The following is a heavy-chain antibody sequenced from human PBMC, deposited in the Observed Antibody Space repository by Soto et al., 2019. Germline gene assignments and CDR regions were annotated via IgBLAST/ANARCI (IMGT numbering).Heavy chain of an antibody. CDR1: GFTFSSSA. CDR2: ISGGGGST. J-gene: IGHJ4*02. Sequence: EVQLLESGGGLVQPGGSLRLSCAASGFTFSSSAMSWVRQAPGKGLEWVSGISGGGGSTYYAHSVKGRFTISRDNSKNTLYLQMNSLRVEDTAVYYCAKGGRYSSSGYFDYWGQGTLVTVSS. V-gene: IGHV3-23*01. D-gene: IGHD6-6*01. CDR3: AKGGRYSSSGYFDY.